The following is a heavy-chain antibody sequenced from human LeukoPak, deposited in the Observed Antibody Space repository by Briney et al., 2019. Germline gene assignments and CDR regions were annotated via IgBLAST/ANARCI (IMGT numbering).Heavy chain of an antibody. J-gene: IGHJ4*02. D-gene: IGHD6-19*01. CDR3: ARGKAVAGIFDF. CDR1: GFTVSGNY. CDR2: IYSGGST. Sequence: PGGSLRLSCAASGFTVSGNYMTWVRQAPGKGLEWVSVIYSGGSTYYADSVKGRFTISRDDSKNMLYLQMNSLRAEDTAVYYCARGKAVAGIFDFWGQGTLVTVSS. V-gene: IGHV3-66*02.